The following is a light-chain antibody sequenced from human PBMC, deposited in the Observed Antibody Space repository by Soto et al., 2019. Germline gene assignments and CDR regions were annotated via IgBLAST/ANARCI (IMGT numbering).Light chain of an antibody. CDR1: QGISNW. J-gene: IGKJ1*01. CDR2: SAS. Sequence: DIQMPQSPSSVSASVGDRVAISCRASQGISNWLAWYQQKPGEAPKALIYSASSLQSGVPSRFSVSGSGTDFPLTVSGLQPEDSATYFCQQANSFPPTFGQGTKVEIK. V-gene: IGKV1-12*01. CDR3: QQANSFPPT.